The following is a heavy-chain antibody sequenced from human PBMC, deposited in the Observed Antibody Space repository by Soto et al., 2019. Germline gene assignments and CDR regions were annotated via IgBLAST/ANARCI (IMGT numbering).Heavy chain of an antibody. CDR2: IWYDGSNK. CDR1: GFTFSSYG. V-gene: IGHV3-33*01. Sequence: GGSLRLSCAASGFTFSSYGMHWVRQAPGKGLEWVAVIWYDGSNKYYADSVKGRFTISRDNSKNTLYLQMNSLRAEDTAVYYCARDLCSDSSGYECGLDYWGQGTLVTVSS. J-gene: IGHJ4*02. CDR3: ARDLCSDSSGYECGLDY. D-gene: IGHD3-22*01.